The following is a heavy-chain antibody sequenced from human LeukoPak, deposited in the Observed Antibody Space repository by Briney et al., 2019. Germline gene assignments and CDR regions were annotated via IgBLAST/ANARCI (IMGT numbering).Heavy chain of an antibody. D-gene: IGHD2-21*01. CDR2: ICGSVSGSGDCT. Sequence: GGSLRLSCAASGFSFGSYAMSWVRQAAGKGLEWVSEICGSVSGSGDCTHYADSVKGRFTISRDNSKKTLYLQMNSLRAEDMAVYCAKGKVNHDGALDAWGQGTLVTVSS. CDR3: AKGKVNHDGALDA. J-gene: IGHJ3*01. V-gene: IGHV3-23*01. CDR1: GFSFGSYA.